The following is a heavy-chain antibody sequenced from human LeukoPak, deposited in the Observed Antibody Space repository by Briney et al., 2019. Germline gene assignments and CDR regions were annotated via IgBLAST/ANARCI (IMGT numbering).Heavy chain of an antibody. Sequence: GASVKVSCKASGYTFTSYGISWVRQAPGQGLEWMGWISADNGNTNYAQKLQGRVTMTTDTSTSTAYMELSSLRSEDTAVYYCARAGSSWYPYYYYMDAWGKGTTVTVSS. V-gene: IGHV1-18*01. D-gene: IGHD6-13*01. CDR2: ISADNGNT. CDR1: GYTFTSYG. CDR3: ARAGSSWYPYYYYMDA. J-gene: IGHJ6*03.